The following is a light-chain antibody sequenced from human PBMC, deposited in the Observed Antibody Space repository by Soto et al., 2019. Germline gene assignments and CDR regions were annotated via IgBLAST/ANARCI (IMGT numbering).Light chain of an antibody. CDR3: VLYMGSGPL. J-gene: IGLJ2*01. V-gene: IGLV8-61*01. Sequence: QTVVTQEPSFSVSPGGTGTLTCGLSSVSVSISYYPSWYQQTPGQAPRTLIYRTNTRSSGVPDRCSGSILGNKAALTITGAQADDESDYYCVLYMGSGPLFGGGTKLTVL. CDR1: SVSVSISYY. CDR2: RTN.